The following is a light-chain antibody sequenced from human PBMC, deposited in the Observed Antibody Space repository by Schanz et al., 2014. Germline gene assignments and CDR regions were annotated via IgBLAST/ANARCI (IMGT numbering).Light chain of an antibody. CDR2: DVS. V-gene: IGLV2-11*01. Sequence: QSALTQPASVSGSPGQSVTISCTGTSSDVGGYNYVSWYQQHPGKAPKLMIYDVSKRPSGVPDRFSGSKSGNTASLTISGLQAEDEADYYCCSYAGTYSYVVFGGGTKLTV. CDR3: CSYAGTYSYVV. J-gene: IGLJ2*01. CDR1: SSDVGGYNY.